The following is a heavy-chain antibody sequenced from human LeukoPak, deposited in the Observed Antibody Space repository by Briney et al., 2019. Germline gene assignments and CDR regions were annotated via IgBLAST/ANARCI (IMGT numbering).Heavy chain of an antibody. J-gene: IGHJ4*02. D-gene: IGHD2-15*01. Sequence: DPSETLSLTCSVSGGSISSGDYYWSWIRQPPGEGPEWIGYIYYSGSTFYNPSLRSRVAISVDTSKNRFSLRLTSVTAADTAVYYCARAQIASKVDYWGQGTLVTVSS. CDR2: IYYSGST. CDR1: GGSISSGDYY. V-gene: IGHV4-30-4*01. CDR3: ARAQIASKVDY.